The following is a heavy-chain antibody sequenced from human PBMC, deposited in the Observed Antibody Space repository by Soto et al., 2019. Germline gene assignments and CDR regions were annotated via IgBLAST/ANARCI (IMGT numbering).Heavy chain of an antibody. CDR3: ARDPRGYSYGYGRARYFDY. CDR1: GFTFSSYW. V-gene: IGHV3-74*01. CDR2: INSDGSST. Sequence: PGGSLRLSCAASGFTFSSYWMHWVRQAPGKGLVWFSRINSDGSSTSYADSVKGRFTISRDNAKNTLYLQMNSLRAEDTAVYYCARDPRGYSYGYGRARYFDYWGQGTLVTVSS. D-gene: IGHD5-18*01. J-gene: IGHJ4*02.